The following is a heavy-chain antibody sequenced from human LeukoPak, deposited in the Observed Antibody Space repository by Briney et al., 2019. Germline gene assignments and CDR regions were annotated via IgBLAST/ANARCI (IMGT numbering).Heavy chain of an antibody. CDR3: ARALDIVGATSDY. D-gene: IGHD1-26*01. V-gene: IGHV3-21*01. Sequence: MTGGSLRLSCAASGFTFSSYSMNWVRQAPGKGLEWVSSISSSSSYIYYADSVKGRFTISRDNAKNSLYLQMNSLRAEDTAVYYCARALDIVGATSDYWGQGTLVTVSS. J-gene: IGHJ4*02. CDR2: ISSSSSYI. CDR1: GFTFSSYS.